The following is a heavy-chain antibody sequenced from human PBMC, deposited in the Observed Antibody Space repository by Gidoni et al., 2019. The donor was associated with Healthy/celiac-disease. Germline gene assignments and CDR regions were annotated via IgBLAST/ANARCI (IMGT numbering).Heavy chain of an antibody. V-gene: IGHV3-48*04. CDR2: ISSSSSTI. CDR1: GFTFSSYS. J-gene: IGHJ4*02. CDR3: ARVPRGPRGYSYGYVDY. Sequence: EVQLVESGGGLVQPGGSLRLSCAASGFTFSSYSMNWVRQAPGKGLEWVSYISSSSSTIYYADSVKGRFTISRDNANNSLYLQMNSLRAEDTAVYYCARVPRGPRGYSYGYVDYWGQGTLVTVSS. D-gene: IGHD5-18*01.